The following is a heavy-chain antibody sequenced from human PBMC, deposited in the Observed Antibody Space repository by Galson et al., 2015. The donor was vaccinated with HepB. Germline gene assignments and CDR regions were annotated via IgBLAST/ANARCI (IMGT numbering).Heavy chain of an antibody. CDR1: GFTFSTYW. V-gene: IGHV3-74*01. Sequence: SLRLSCAASGFTFSTYWMHWVRQVPGKGLVWVSRISGDGSSTSYADSVRGRFTISRDNPKNTLYLQMNSLGAEDTAVYYCAGFRGNNYGLADYWGQGTLVTVSS. J-gene: IGHJ4*02. CDR2: ISGDGSST. D-gene: IGHD5-18*01. CDR3: AGFRGNNYGLADY.